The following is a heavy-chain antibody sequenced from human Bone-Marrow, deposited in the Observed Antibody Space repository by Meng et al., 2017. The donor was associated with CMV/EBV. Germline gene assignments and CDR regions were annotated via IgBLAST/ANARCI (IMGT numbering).Heavy chain of an antibody. CDR2: ISAYNGNT. V-gene: IGHV1-18*01. Sequence: ASVKVSCKASGYIFTSYDINWVRQAPGQGLEWMGWISAYNGNTNYAQKLQGRVTMTTDTSTSTAYMELRSLRSDDTAVYYCARGRSSSWSDWFDPWGQGTLVTVYS. CDR3: ARGRSSSWSDWFDP. D-gene: IGHD6-6*01. CDR1: GYIFTSYD. J-gene: IGHJ5*02.